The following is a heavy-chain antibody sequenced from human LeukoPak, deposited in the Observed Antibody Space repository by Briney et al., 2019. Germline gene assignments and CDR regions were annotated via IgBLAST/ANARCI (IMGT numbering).Heavy chain of an antibody. D-gene: IGHD3-22*01. CDR3: ARGSMAYYYDSSGIDY. CDR2: INPSGGST. J-gene: IGHJ4*02. V-gene: IGHV1-46*01. Sequence: ASVTVSCKASGYTFTIYYMHWVRQAPGQGLEWMGIINPSGGSTSYAQKFQGRVTMTRDTSTSTVYMELSSLRSEDTAVYYCARGSMAYYYDSSGIDYWGQGTLVTVSS. CDR1: GYTFTIYY.